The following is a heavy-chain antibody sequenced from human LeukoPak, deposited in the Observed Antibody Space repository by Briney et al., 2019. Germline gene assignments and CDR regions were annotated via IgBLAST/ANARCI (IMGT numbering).Heavy chain of an antibody. D-gene: IGHD3-10*01. V-gene: IGHV1-46*01. J-gene: IGHJ4*02. CDR1: GYSFTSYY. CDR2: INPSGSSA. Sequence: ASVKVSCKASGYSFTSYYMHWVRQAPGQGLEWMGFINPSGSSAAYAQKFQGRLTMTRDMFTSTDYMELTSLTSDDTAVYYCARGQVPHYYGSGSYYNVPSYPFDYWGQGTLVTVSS. CDR3: ARGQVPHYYGSGSYYNVPSYPFDY.